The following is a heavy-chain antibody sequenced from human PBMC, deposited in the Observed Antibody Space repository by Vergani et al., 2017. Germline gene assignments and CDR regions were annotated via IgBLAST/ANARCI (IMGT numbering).Heavy chain of an antibody. Sequence: QLQLQESGPGLVKPSATLSLTCSVSGASIRSSNYYWGWIRQPPGKGLEWIASIYYSGSTYYNPSLKSRVTISVDTSKTHFSRNLSSVTAADTAVYFCARHSTVEWLVKLGWIDPWGQGILVTVSS. CDR3: ARHSTVEWLVKLGWIDP. CDR2: IYYSGST. D-gene: IGHD6-19*01. J-gene: IGHJ5*02. V-gene: IGHV4-39*01. CDR1: GASIRSSNYY.